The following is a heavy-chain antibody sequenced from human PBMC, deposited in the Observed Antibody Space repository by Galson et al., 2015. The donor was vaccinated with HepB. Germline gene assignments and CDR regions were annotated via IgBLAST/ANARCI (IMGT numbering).Heavy chain of an antibody. V-gene: IGHV3-30-3*01. CDR3: ARDGFYYYDSSGYYYLGAFDI. D-gene: IGHD3-22*01. J-gene: IGHJ3*02. CDR2: ISYDGSNK. CDR1: GFTFSSYA. Sequence: SLRLSCAASGFTFSSYAMHWVRQAPGKGLEWVAVISYDGSNKYYADSVKGRFTISRDNSKNTLYLQMNSLRAEDTAVYYCARDGFYYYDSSGYYYLGAFDIWGQGTMVTVSS.